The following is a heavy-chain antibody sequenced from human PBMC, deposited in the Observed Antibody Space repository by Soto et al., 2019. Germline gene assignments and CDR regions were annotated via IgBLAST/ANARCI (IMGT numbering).Heavy chain of an antibody. CDR1: GGSISSSSYY. J-gene: IGHJ6*02. V-gene: IGHV4-39*01. CDR3: ARSYYDILTGYYPYYYYGMDV. D-gene: IGHD3-9*01. CDR2: TYYSGST. Sequence: SETLSLTCTVSGGSISSSSYYWGWIRQPPGKGLEWIGSTYYSGSTYYNPSLKSRVTISVDTSKNQFSLKLSSVTAADTAVYYCARSYYDILTGYYPYYYYGMDVWGQGTTVTVSS.